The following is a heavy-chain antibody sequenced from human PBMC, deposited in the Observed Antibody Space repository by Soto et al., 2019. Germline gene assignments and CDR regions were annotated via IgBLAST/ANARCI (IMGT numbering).Heavy chain of an antibody. D-gene: IGHD3-3*01. CDR3: ARQDEGSGYSTGLDY. J-gene: IGHJ4*02. CDR1: SGSISSSNW. V-gene: IGHV4-4*02. CDR2: ISHGGST. Sequence: QVQLQESGPGLVKPSGTLSLTCAVSSGSISSSNWWSWVRHPPGKGLEWIGEISHGGSTNYNPSLKSRVTLSVDKSKNQFSLKLSSVTAAGTAVYYCARQDEGSGYSTGLDYWGQGTLVTVSS.